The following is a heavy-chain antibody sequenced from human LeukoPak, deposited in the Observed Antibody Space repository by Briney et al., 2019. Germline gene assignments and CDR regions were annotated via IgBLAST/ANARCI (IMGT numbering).Heavy chain of an antibody. CDR2: IYYSGST. CDR3: ARGLMTTGRSNFDY. CDR1: GGSISSSSYY. V-gene: IGHV4-39*07. D-gene: IGHD2-8*01. Sequence: PSETLSLTCTVSGGSISSSSYYWGWIRQPPGKGLEWIGSIYYSGSTYYNPSLKSRVTISVDKSKNQFSLRLSSVTAADTAVYYCARGLMTTGRSNFDYWGQGTLVTVSS. J-gene: IGHJ4*02.